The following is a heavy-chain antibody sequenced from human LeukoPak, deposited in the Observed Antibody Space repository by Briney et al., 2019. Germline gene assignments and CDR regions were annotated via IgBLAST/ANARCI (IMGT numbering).Heavy chain of an antibody. CDR2: INHSGST. Sequence: SETLSLTCAVYGGSFSGYYWSWIRQPPGKGLEWIGEINHSGSTNYNPSLKSRVTISVDTSKNQLSLKLSSVTAADTAVYYCPVTYYYYYYMDVWGKGTTVTVSS. J-gene: IGHJ6*03. CDR1: GGSFSGYY. CDR3: PVTYYYYYYMDV. D-gene: IGHD4-11*01. V-gene: IGHV4-34*01.